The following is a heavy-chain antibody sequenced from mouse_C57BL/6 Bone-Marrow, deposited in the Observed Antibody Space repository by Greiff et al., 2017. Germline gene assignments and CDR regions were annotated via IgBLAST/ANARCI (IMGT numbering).Heavy chain of an antibody. CDR1: GYTFTSYG. CDR2: IYPRSGNT. Sequence: VKLMESGAELARPGASVKLSCKASGYTFTSYGISWVKQRTGQGLEWIGEIYPRSGNTYYNEKFKGKAPLTADKSSSKAYMKLRSLASEDSSVYFCARVAVLLLFYWYFDFWGTVTTVTVSS. CDR3: ARVAVLLLFYWYFDF. J-gene: IGHJ1*03. D-gene: IGHD1-1*01. V-gene: IGHV1-81*01.